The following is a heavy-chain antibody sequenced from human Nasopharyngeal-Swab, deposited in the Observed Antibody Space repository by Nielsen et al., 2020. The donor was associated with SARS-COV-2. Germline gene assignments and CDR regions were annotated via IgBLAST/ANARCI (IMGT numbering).Heavy chain of an antibody. Sequence: GESLKISCKASGYRFTSYWIAWVRHMPGKGLEYMGTIYPDDSDVRYSPSFRGQVTISADKSIKTAYLSLKASDTAIYICARQGDGDWNAFDIWGQGTMVTVSS. CDR1: GYRFTSYW. V-gene: IGHV5-51*01. D-gene: IGHD2-21*02. CDR3: ARQGDGDWNAFDI. CDR2: IYPDDSDV. J-gene: IGHJ3*02.